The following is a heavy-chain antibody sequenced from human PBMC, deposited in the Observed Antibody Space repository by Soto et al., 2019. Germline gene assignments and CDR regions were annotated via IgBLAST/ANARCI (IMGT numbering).Heavy chain of an antibody. J-gene: IGHJ5*02. Sequence: QVQLVQSGAEVKKPGASVKVSCKASGYTFTTHGISWVRQVPGQGLEWMGWVRGDNGHTNYAQSLQGRVTMTTDTSTNTAYMAVRSLRSDDTAVYYCARDLGYWRSWTCYREWFDPWGQGTLVTVSS. CDR2: VRGDNGHT. CDR3: ARDLGYWRSWTCYREWFDP. V-gene: IGHV1-18*01. CDR1: GYTFTTHG. D-gene: IGHD2-2*01.